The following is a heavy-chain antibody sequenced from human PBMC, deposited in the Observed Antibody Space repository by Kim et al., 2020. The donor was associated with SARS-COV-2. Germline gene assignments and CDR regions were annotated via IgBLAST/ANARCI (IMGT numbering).Heavy chain of an antibody. D-gene: IGHD1-26*01. CDR2: IWFDGSSK. V-gene: IGHV3-33*01. CDR3: ASVGPRGSYQDAVDI. CDR1: GFIFSNYA. Sequence: GGSLRLSCAASGFIFSNYAMHWVRLAPGKGLEWVAVIWFDGSSKYYADSVKGRFTISRDNFKNTLYLEMNSLRAEDTAVYYCASVGPRGSYQDAVDIWGQGTMVTVS. J-gene: IGHJ3*02.